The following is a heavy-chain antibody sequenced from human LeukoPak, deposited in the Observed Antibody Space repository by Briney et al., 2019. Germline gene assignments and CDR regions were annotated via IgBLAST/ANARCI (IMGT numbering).Heavy chain of an antibody. Sequence: GWSLRLFCAASGFTLSSYAMSWVRQAPGKGLEWVSVISGSGGGASYADSVKGRFTISRDNSKNTLYLQMNSLRAEDTAVYYCAKVSKGGSTRWFDPWGQGTLVTVSS. D-gene: IGHD2/OR15-2a*01. V-gene: IGHV3-23*01. J-gene: IGHJ5*02. CDR2: ISGSGGGA. CDR1: GFTLSSYA. CDR3: AKVSKGGSTRWFDP.